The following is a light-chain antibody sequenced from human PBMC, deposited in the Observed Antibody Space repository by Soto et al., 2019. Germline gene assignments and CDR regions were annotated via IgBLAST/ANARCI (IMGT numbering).Light chain of an antibody. CDR2: NTK. CDR1: TGEVTSIYY. Sequence: QAVVTQEPSLTVSPGGTVTLTCASSTGEVTSIYYPNWFQQQRGQAPRALIYNTKNKHSWTPARFSGSLLGGKAALTLSGVQPDDEADYDCLVYHGGDLVFGGGTKVTVL. J-gene: IGLJ2*01. CDR3: LVYHGGDLV. V-gene: IGLV7-43*01.